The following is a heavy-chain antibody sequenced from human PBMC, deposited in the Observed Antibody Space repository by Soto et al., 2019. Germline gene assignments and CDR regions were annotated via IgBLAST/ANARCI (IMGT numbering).Heavy chain of an antibody. CDR2: ISYDGSNK. D-gene: IGHD3-9*01. J-gene: IGHJ5*02. V-gene: IGHV3-30-3*01. CDR3: ARVSYYDILSPFDP. CDR1: GFTFSSYA. Sequence: AGGSLRLSCAASGFTFSSYAMHWVRQAPGKGLEWVAVISYDGSNKYYADSVKGRFTISRDNSKNTLYLQMNSLRAEDTAVYYCARVSYYDILSPFDPWGQGTLVTVSS.